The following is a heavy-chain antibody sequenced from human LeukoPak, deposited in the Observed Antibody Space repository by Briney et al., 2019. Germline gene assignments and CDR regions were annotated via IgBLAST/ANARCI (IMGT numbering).Heavy chain of an antibody. D-gene: IGHD5-24*01. J-gene: IGHJ2*01. Sequence: PSETLSLTCTVSGGSISSSSYYWGWIRQPPGKGLEWIGRIYYSGSTYYNPSLKSRVTISVDTSKNQFSLKLSSVTAADTAVYYCARDMEMVTIRSPFDLWGRGTLVTVSS. CDR3: ARDMEMVTIRSPFDL. CDR2: IYYSGST. CDR1: GGSISSSSYY. V-gene: IGHV4-39*07.